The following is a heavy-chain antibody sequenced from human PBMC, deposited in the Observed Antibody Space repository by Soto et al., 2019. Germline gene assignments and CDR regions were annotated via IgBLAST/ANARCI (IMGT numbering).Heavy chain of an antibody. J-gene: IGHJ6*02. CDR1: GYTFSRYG. V-gene: IGHV1-18*01. CDR3: AKNGQPPYYYYGMDV. CDR2: ISGYNGDT. Sequence: ASVEVCWEASGYTFSRYGISWVRQAPGQGLEWMGWISGYNGDTKYAQKVQGRVTMTIDTSTYTAYMELRSLTSDDTAIYYCAKNGQPPYYYYGMDVWGQGTTVTVSS. D-gene: IGHD2-8*01.